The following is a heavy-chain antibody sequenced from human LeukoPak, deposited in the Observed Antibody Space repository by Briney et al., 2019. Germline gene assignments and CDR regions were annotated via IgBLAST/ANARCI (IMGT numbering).Heavy chain of an antibody. J-gene: IGHJ4*02. CDR3: AREGVGAYFDY. Sequence: PGGSLRLSCAASGFTFSSDRMTWVREAPGKGLEWVSSISSSSSYIYYADSVKGRFTSSRDNAKNSLYLQMNSLRAEDTAVYYCAREGVGAYFDYWGQGTLVTVSS. CDR2: ISSSSSYI. D-gene: IGHD1-26*01. CDR1: GFTFSSDR. V-gene: IGHV3-21*01.